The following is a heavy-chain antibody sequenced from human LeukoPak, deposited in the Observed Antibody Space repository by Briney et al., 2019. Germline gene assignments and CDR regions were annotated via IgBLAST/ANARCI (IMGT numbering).Heavy chain of an antibody. CDR3: ARHSLRFGELPYYFDY. CDR2: INHSGSI. Sequence: PSETLSLTCAVYGGSFSGYYWNWIRQPPGKGLEWIGEINHSGSINYNSSLKSRVTISVDTSKNQFSLKLSSVTAADTAVYYCARHSLRFGELPYYFDYWGQGTLVTVSS. CDR1: GGSFSGYY. V-gene: IGHV4-34*01. J-gene: IGHJ4*02. D-gene: IGHD3-10*01.